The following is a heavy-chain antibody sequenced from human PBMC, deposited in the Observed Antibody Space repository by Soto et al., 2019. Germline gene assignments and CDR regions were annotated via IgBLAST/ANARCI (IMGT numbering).Heavy chain of an antibody. CDR3: ARESGSGPGGVGPFDY. CDR2: IIPIFGTA. CDR1: GGTFSSYA. J-gene: IGHJ4*02. Sequence: SVKVSCKASGGTFSSYAISWVRQAPGQGLEWMGGIIPIFGTADYAQKFQGRVTITADESTSTAYMELSSLRSEDTAVYYCARESGSGPGGVGPFDYWGQATLVTVSS. V-gene: IGHV1-69*13. D-gene: IGHD3-10*01.